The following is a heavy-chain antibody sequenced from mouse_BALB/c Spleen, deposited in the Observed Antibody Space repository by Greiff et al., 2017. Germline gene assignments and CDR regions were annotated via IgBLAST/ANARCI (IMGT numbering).Heavy chain of an antibody. CDR1: GFSLTSYG. CDR2: IWAGGST. Sequence: VKLKESGPGLVAPSQSLSITCTVSGFSLTSYGVHWVRQPPGKGLEWLGVIWAGGSTNYNSALMSRLSISKDNSKSQVFLKMNSLQTDDTAMYYCARDGGITTYAMDYWGQGTSVTVSS. V-gene: IGHV2-9*02. J-gene: IGHJ4*01. D-gene: IGHD2-4*01. CDR3: ARDGGITTYAMDY.